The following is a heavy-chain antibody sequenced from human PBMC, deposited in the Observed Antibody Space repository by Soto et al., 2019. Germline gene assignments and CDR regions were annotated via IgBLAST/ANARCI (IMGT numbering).Heavy chain of an antibody. D-gene: IGHD4-17*01. CDR1: IGSISSYY. CDR3: ARQYGDYVRGAFDI. CDR2: IYYSGST. Sequence: QVQLRASGPGLVKPSETLSLTCTVSIGSISSYYWSWIRQPPGKGLEWIGYIYYSGSTNYNPSLTSRVTISVDTSKNQFSLKLNSVTAADTAVYYCARQYGDYVRGAFDIWGQGTMVTVSS. V-gene: IGHV4-59*01. J-gene: IGHJ3*02.